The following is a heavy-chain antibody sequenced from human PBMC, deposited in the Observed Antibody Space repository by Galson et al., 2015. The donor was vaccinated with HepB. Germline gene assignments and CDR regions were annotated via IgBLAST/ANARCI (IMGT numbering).Heavy chain of an antibody. CDR3: VRDRALRYDGYSYDY. J-gene: IGHJ4*02. CDR2: IYYSAST. V-gene: IGHV4-39*07. CDR1: GDSVSSPLYY. Sequence: DTLSLTCTVSGDSVSSPLYYWGWIRRPPGKGLEWIGSIYYSASTYYTPSLESRVTISIDKSQNQCSLKLSSVTAADTAVDFCVRDRALRYDGYSYDYWGQGTLVTVSS. D-gene: IGHD3-10*01.